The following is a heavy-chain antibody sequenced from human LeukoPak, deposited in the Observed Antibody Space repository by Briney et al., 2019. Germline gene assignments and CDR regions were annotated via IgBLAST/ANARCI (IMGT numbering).Heavy chain of an antibody. CDR3: ARSPDSSGYWDAFDM. Sequence: NPSETLSLTCTVSGGSISSYYWSWIRQPPGKGLEWIGYIYYSGSTNYNPSLKSRVTISVDTSKNQFSLKLSSVTAADTAVYYCARSPDSSGYWDAFDMWGQGTMVTVSS. J-gene: IGHJ3*02. D-gene: IGHD3-22*01. V-gene: IGHV4-59*08. CDR2: IYYSGST. CDR1: GGSISSYY.